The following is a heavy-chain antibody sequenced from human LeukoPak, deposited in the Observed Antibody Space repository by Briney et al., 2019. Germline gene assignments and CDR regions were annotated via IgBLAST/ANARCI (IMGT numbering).Heavy chain of an antibody. V-gene: IGHV1-3*01. D-gene: IGHD3-3*01. Sequence: ASVKVSCKASGYTFTSYAMHWVRQAPGQRLEWMGWINAGNGNTKYSQKFQGRVTITRDTSASTAYMELSSLRSEDTAVYYCARARYGVTIFGVVTNNWFDPWGQGTLVTVSS. CDR3: ARARYGVTIFGVVTNNWFDP. CDR2: INAGNGNT. J-gene: IGHJ5*02. CDR1: GYTFTSYA.